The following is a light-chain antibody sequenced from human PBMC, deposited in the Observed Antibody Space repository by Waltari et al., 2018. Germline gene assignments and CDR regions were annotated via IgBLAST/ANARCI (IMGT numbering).Light chain of an antibody. CDR1: QNIGRY. V-gene: IGKV3-20*01. CDR3: QNHERLPAT. Sequence: ELVLTQSPGTLSLSPGERATLSCRASQNIGRYLVWYQQKPGQAPRLLIYEASRRATGIPDRFSGSGSGTDFSLTISRLEPEDFAIYYCQNHERLPATFGQGTKVEIE. J-gene: IGKJ1*01. CDR2: EAS.